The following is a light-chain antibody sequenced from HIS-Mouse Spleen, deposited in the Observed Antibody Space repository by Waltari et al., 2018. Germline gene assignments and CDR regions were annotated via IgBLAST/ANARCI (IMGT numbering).Light chain of an antibody. V-gene: IGLV2-18*02. Sequence: QSALTQPPSVSGSPGQSVTISCTGTSSDVGSYNRVPWYQQPPGTAPKLMIDEVSNRPSGVPARFSGSQSGNTASLTISGLQAEDEADYYCSSYTSSSTVFGTGTKVTVL. CDR2: EVS. CDR3: SSYTSSSTV. J-gene: IGLJ1*01. CDR1: SSDVGSYNR.